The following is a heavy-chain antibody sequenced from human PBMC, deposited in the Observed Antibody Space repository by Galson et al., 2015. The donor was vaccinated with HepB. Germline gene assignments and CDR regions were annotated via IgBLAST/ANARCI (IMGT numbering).Heavy chain of an antibody. J-gene: IGHJ2*01. Sequence: SLRLSCAASGFTFSDYYMNWIRQAPGKGLEWVPYISSSGSTLNYADSEKGRFTISRDNAKNSLYLQMNSLRAEDTAVYYCARGNYYDSGGYYWYFDLWGRGTLVTVSS. V-gene: IGHV3-11*01. D-gene: IGHD3-22*01. CDR1: GFTFSDYY. CDR3: ARGNYYDSGGYYWYFDL. CDR2: ISSSGSTL.